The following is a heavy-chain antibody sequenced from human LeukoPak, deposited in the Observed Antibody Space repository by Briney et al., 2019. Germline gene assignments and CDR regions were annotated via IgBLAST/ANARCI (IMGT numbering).Heavy chain of an antibody. D-gene: IGHD4/OR15-4a*01. V-gene: IGHV1-2*06. Sequence: ASVKVSCKTSGYTFTDYYMHWVRQAPGQGLEWMGRINPSSGGTNYAQKSQGRVTMTRDTSISTAYMELSRLRSDDTAVYYCARDPSGAINWFDPWAREPWSPSPQ. CDR3: ARDPSGAINWFDP. CDR1: GYTFTDYY. CDR2: INPSSGGT. J-gene: IGHJ5*02.